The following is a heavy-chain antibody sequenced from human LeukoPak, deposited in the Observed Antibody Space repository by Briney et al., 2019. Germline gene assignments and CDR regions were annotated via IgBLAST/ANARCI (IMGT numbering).Heavy chain of an antibody. J-gene: IGHJ6*03. CDR1: GFTFNYYY. CDR2: ISSSGDII. V-gene: IGHV3-11*04. Sequence: PGGSLRLSCAASGFTFNYYYMSWVRQAPGMALEWVSYISSSGDIISYADSMKGRFTISRDNAKNSLYLQMNSLRAEDTAVYYCARVACSSTSCYPYMDVWGKGTTVTVSS. CDR3: ARVACSSTSCYPYMDV. D-gene: IGHD2-2*01.